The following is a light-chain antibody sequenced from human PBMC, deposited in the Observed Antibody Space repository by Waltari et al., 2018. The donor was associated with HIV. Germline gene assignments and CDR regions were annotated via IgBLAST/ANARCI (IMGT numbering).Light chain of an antibody. Sequence: DIVLTQSPGTLSLSPGERATLSCRASQTLNSNYLAWYQQKPGQAPRLVIHGASTRATGIPDRFSGRGSGTDFTLSINRLEPEDSAVYYCHQYSTSAITLGQGTRLEIK. J-gene: IGKJ5*01. CDR3: HQYSTSAIT. V-gene: IGKV3-20*01. CDR2: GAS. CDR1: QTLNSNY.